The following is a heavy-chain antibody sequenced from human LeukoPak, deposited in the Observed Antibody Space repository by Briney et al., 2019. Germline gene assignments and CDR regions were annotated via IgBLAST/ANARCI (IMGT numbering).Heavy chain of an antibody. Sequence: GGSLRLSCAASGFTFSSYEMNWVRQAPGKGLEWVSKISSSGSAIYYADSVKGRFTISRDNAKSTLYLQMSSLRAEDTAVYYCARGGSLGYWGQGTLATVSS. CDR3: ARGGSLGY. CDR2: ISSSGSAI. CDR1: GFTFSSYE. J-gene: IGHJ4*02. V-gene: IGHV3-48*03. D-gene: IGHD6-19*01.